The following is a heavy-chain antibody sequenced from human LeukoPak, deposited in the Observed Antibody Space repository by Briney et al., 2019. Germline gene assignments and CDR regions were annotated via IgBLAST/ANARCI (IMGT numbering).Heavy chain of an antibody. CDR3: ARDSRMITFGGVIGYFDY. CDR2: IYTSGST. Sequence: SQTLSLTCTVSGGSISSGNYYWSWIRQPAGKGLEWIGRIYTSGSTNYNPSLKSRVTISVDTSKNQFSLKLSSVTAADTAVYYCARDSRMITFGGVIGYFDYWGQGTLVTVSS. CDR1: GGSISSGNYY. J-gene: IGHJ4*02. V-gene: IGHV4-61*02. D-gene: IGHD3-16*02.